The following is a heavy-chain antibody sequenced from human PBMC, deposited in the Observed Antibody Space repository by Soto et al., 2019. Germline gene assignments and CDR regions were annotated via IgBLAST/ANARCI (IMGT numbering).Heavy chain of an antibody. D-gene: IGHD2-8*01. CDR1: GFTFSTYA. V-gene: IGHV3-23*01. J-gene: IGHJ6*03. CDR3: AGRYCTNGVCYANYYYYIDV. CDR2: ITTSGGNT. Sequence: EVQLLETGGGLVQPGGSLRLSCAASGFTFSTYAMSWVRQAPGKGLEWVSTITTSGGNTYYADCVKARSTISRDNSKNTLYLQMTRLRAEDTAVYYCAGRYCTNGVCYANYYYYIDVWGKGTTVTVSS.